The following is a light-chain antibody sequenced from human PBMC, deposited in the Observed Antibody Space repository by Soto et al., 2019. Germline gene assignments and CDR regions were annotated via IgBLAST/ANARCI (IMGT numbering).Light chain of an antibody. V-gene: IGKV1-5*01. J-gene: IGKJ1*01. Sequence: DIQVTQSPSTLSASVGDRVTITCRASQSISSWLAWYQQKPGKAPKLLIYDASGLKSGVPSRFSGSESGTEFTLTISSLQPDDFTTYYCQQYDVYSTFGQGTKVDI. CDR1: QSISSW. CDR3: QQYDVYST. CDR2: DAS.